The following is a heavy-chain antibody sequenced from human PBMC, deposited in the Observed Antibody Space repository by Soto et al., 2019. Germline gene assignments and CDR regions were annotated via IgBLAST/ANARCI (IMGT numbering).Heavy chain of an antibody. J-gene: IGHJ4*02. CDR1: GFTFSSYA. V-gene: IGHV3-23*01. Sequence: EVQLLESGGGLVQPGGSLRLSCAASGFTFSSYAMSWVRQAPGKGLEWVSAISGSGGSTYYADSVKGRFTISRDNSKNPLYLQTNSLRAEDTAVYYCAKALRGFLLWYSSGWYDYLGQGPLVTVSS. D-gene: IGHD6-19*01. CDR2: ISGSGGST. CDR3: AKALRGFLLWYSSGWYDY.